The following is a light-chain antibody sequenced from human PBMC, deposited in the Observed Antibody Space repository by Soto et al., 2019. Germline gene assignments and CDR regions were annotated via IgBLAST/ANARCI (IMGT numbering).Light chain of an antibody. J-gene: IGKJ1*01. Sequence: IVLTQSPDTLSLSPGERATLSCRASQSVSSNYLAWYQQKLGQAPRLLIYDASRRATGIPDRFSGSGSGTDFTLTISRLEPEYFVVYYWQQYGRSPTSVHRTKLSIK. V-gene: IGKV3-20*01. CDR3: QQYGRSPT. CDR2: DAS. CDR1: QSVSSNY.